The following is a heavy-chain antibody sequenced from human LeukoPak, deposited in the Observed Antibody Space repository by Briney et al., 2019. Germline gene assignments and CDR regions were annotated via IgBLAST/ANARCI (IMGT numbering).Heavy chain of an antibody. D-gene: IGHD4-17*01. J-gene: IGHJ5*02. Sequence: GGSLRLSCAASGFPFSASAMTWVRQAPGKGLKWVSHILSTGTTYYADSVRGRFTISRDNSKNTLYLLMTSLRADDTAVYYCATVKSVYGDPVGWFDPWGQGTLVTVSS. CDR3: ATVKSVYGDPVGWFDP. CDR1: GFPFSASA. V-gene: IGHV3-23*01. CDR2: ILSTGTT.